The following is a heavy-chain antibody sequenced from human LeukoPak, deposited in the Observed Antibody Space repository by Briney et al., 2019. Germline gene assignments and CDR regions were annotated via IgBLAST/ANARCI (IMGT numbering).Heavy chain of an antibody. CDR2: MNPYSGIT. CDR1: GYTFTSSYD. D-gene: IGHD6-19*01. J-gene: IGHJ4*02. CDR3: ARGSIAVAGIRNRKPIDY. V-gene: IGHV1-8*01. Sequence: ASVKVSCKASGYTFTSSYDINWVRQAPGQGLEWMGWMNPYSGITGYTQKFQGRVTMTRNTSISTAYMELSSLRSEDTAVYYCARGSIAVAGIRNRKPIDYWGQGTLVTVSS.